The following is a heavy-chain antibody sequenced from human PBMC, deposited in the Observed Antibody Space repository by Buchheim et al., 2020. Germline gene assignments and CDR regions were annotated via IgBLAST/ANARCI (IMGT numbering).Heavy chain of an antibody. V-gene: IGHV3-7*01. CDR1: EFTFSSYW. J-gene: IGHJ4*02. CDR2: IKQDGSDK. D-gene: IGHD6-13*01. CDR3: ARAAANSWDY. Sequence: EVQLLESGGGLVQPGGSLRLSCAASEFTFSSYWMGWVRQAPGKGLEWVANIKQDGSDKFYVGSVKGRFTISRDNAENSVSLQMNTLRAEDTAIYYCARAAANSWDYWGQGTL.